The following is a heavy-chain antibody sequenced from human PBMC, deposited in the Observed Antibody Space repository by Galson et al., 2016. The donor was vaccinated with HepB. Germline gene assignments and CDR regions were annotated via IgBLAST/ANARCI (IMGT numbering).Heavy chain of an antibody. CDR3: SRGEGYNFY. J-gene: IGHJ4*02. CDR1: GASMSAYY. V-gene: IGHV4-59*01. Sequence: SETLSLTCTISGASMSAYYWTWIRQPPGEGLEWIGHIYYSGNTNYNPSLKSRVTISVGTSKNQFSLNLRSVTAADTAVYYCSRGEGYNFYWGQGTLVTVSS. CDR2: IYYSGNT. D-gene: IGHD5-24*01.